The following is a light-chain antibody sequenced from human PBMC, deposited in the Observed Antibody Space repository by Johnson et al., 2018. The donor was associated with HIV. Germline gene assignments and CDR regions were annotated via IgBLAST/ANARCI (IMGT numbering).Light chain of an antibody. CDR3: GTWDSSLRDGGYV. CDR2: DNN. CDR1: SSNIGKNY. V-gene: IGLV1-51*01. Sequence: QSVLTQPPSVSAAPGQKVTISCSGSSSNIGKNYVSWYQQLPGTAPKLLIYDNNKRPSGIPDRFSGSKSGTSATLGITGLPTGAEADYYCGTWDSSLRDGGYVFGTGTKVTVL. J-gene: IGLJ1*01.